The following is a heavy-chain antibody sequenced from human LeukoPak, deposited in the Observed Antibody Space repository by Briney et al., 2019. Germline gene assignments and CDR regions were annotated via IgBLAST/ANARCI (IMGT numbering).Heavy chain of an antibody. Sequence: SETLSLTCTVSGYSISSGFHWGWIRLPPGKGLEWIGNIYHSGNTYYSPSLLSRVTISVDTSKNQFSLKMTLVTAADTAMYYCARRGGYSYGSALDYWGQGTLVTVSS. CDR2: IYHSGNT. CDR3: ARRGGYSYGSALDY. J-gene: IGHJ4*02. V-gene: IGHV4-38-2*02. D-gene: IGHD5-18*01. CDR1: GYSISSGFH.